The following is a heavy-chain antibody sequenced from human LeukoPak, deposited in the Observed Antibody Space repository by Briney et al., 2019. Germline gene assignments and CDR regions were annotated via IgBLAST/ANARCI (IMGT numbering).Heavy chain of an antibody. D-gene: IGHD5-18*01. J-gene: IGHJ3*02. V-gene: IGHV4-59*01. Sequence: SGTLSLTCTVSGGSISSYYWSWIRQPPGKGLEWIGYIYYSGSTNYNPSLTSRVTISVDTSKNQFSLKLSSVTAADTAVYYCAKYSYGYRAAFDIWGQGTMVTVSS. CDR2: IYYSGST. CDR1: GGSISSYY. CDR3: AKYSYGYRAAFDI.